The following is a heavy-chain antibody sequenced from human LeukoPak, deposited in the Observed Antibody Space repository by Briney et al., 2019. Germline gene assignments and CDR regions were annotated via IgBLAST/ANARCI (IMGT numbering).Heavy chain of an antibody. CDR3: ARESVTTSYYYYYMDV. D-gene: IGHD4-17*01. J-gene: IGHJ6*03. CDR1: GGSISSYY. Sequence: SETLSLTCTVSGGSISSYYWSWIRQPAGKGLEWIGRIYTSGSTNYNPSLKSRVTMSVDTSKNQFSLKLSSVTGADTAVYYCARESVTTSYYYYYMDVWGKGTTVTISS. CDR2: IYTSGST. V-gene: IGHV4-4*07.